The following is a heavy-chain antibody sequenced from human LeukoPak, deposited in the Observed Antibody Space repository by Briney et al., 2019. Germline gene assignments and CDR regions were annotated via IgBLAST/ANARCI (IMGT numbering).Heavy chain of an antibody. CDR1: GFTFSNYA. CDR2: ISGTSGTI. J-gene: IGHJ4*02. CDR3: AKRLGDPRAFDY. V-gene: IGHV3-23*01. Sequence: GGPLRLSCAASGFTFSNYAMSWVRQAPGKGLEWVSGISGTSGTINYAAPVKGRFTISRDNSKNTLYLQMNSLRVDDMAVYYCAKRLGDPRAFDYWGQGTLVTVSS. D-gene: IGHD2-21*02.